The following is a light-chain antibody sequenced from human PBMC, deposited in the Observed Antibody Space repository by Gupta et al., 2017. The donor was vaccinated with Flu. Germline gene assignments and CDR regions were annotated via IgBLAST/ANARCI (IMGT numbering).Light chain of an antibody. V-gene: IGLV7-46*01. J-gene: IGLJ3*02. CDR2: DTT. CDR1: AGAVTSYHD. CDR3: LLSSNAARRV. Sequence: VTLTCGASAGAVTSYHDPYWLQPKPGQAPRTLIFDTTNKHAWTPAWFSGSIHGDNAALTLSGAQPEDEADYYCLLSSNAARRVFGGGTKLTVL.